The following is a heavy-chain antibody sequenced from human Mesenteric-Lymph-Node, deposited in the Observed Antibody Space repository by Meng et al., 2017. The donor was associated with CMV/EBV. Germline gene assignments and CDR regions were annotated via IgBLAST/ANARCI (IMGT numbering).Heavy chain of an antibody. Sequence: GSLRLSCTVSGGSISSSSYYWGWIRQPPGKGLEWIGSIYYSGSTYYNPSLKSRVTISVDTFKNQFSLKLSSVTAADTAVYYCARVPAAILGFDYWGQGTLVTVS. CDR2: IYYSGST. D-gene: IGHD2-2*01. V-gene: IGHV4-39*01. CDR1: GGSISSSSYY. J-gene: IGHJ4*02. CDR3: ARVPAAILGFDY.